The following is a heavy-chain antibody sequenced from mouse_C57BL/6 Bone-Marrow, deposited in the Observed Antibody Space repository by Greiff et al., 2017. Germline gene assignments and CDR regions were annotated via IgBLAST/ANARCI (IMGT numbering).Heavy chain of an antibody. Sequence: EVQLQQSGAELVRPGASVKLSCTASGFNITDDYMHWVKQRPEQGLEWIGWIDPENGDTEYASKFQGKATITADTSSNTAYLQISSLTSEDTAVYCCTTGGYYYGSSYAGFAYWGQGTLVTVSA. V-gene: IGHV14-4*01. J-gene: IGHJ3*01. CDR3: TTGGYYYGSSYAGFAY. D-gene: IGHD1-1*01. CDR1: GFNITDDY. CDR2: IDPENGDT.